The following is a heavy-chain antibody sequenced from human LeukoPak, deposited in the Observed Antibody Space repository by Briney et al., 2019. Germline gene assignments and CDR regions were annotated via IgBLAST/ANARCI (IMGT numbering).Heavy chain of an antibody. CDR2: INGITGDT. CDR3: ARGNPRLLTTFLLFDV. V-gene: IGHV1-2*02. J-gene: IGHJ4*02. CDR1: GYTFTDYD. Sequence: GASVKVSCKTSGYTFTDYDMHWARQAPGHGPEWLGWINGITGDTNYAEKFQGRVSLTRDMSINTAYMELSGLTSDDTAFYYCARGNPRLLTTFLLFDVWGQGTLVTVSS. D-gene: IGHD2/OR15-2a*01.